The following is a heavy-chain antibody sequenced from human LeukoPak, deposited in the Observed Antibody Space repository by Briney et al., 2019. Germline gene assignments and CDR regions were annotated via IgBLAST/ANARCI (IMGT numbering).Heavy chain of an antibody. Sequence: SETLSLTCTASGGSVSSRNHYWGWIRQPPGKGLEWIGSIYDSGSTSSNPSLKSRVTISVDTSKNQVSLKLSSVTAADTAVYYCARGGYCNTTTCYPERWFDPWGQGTLVTVSS. V-gene: IGHV4-39*01. CDR3: ARGGYCNTTTCYPERWFDP. J-gene: IGHJ5*02. CDR2: IYDSGST. D-gene: IGHD2-2*01. CDR1: GGSVSSRNHY.